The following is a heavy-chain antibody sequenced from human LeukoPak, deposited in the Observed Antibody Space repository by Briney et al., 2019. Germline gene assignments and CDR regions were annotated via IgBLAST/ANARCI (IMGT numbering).Heavy chain of an antibody. V-gene: IGHV3-9*01. J-gene: IGHJ3*02. CDR2: ISWNSGSI. Sequence: GGSLRLSCAASGFIFDDYAMCWVRQAPGKGLEWVSGISWNSGSIGYADSVKGRFTISRDNAKNSLYLQMNSLRADDTALYYCAKGRIAARLDAFDIWSQGTMVTVSS. CDR3: AKGRIAARLDAFDI. CDR1: GFIFDDYA. D-gene: IGHD6-6*01.